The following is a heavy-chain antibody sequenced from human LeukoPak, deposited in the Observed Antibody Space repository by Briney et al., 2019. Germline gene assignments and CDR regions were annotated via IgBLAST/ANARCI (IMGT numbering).Heavy chain of an antibody. V-gene: IGHV4-39*07. CDR3: ASQRGDIVATTYFDY. D-gene: IGHD5-12*01. CDR1: GGSISSDRYY. J-gene: IGHJ4*02. CDR2: IYYSGTT. Sequence: PSETLSLTCAVSGGSISSDRYYWGWIRQPPGKGLEWIGNIYYSGTTYYNPSLKSRVTISVDTSKNQFSLKLSSVTAADTAVYYCASQRGDIVATTYFDYWGQGTLVTVSS.